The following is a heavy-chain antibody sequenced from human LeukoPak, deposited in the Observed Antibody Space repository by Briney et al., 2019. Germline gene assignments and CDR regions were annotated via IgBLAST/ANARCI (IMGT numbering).Heavy chain of an antibody. CDR3: AKESAYCGSDCRSLSDY. D-gene: IGHD2-21*02. Sequence: GGSLRLSCAASGFTGSNNYVSWVRQAPGKGLEWVSVISGSGGSTYYADSVKGRFTISRDNSKNTLYLQMNSLRAEDTAVYYCAKESAYCGSDCRSLSDYWGQGTLVTVSS. V-gene: IGHV3-23*01. J-gene: IGHJ4*02. CDR1: GFTGSNNY. CDR2: ISGSGGST.